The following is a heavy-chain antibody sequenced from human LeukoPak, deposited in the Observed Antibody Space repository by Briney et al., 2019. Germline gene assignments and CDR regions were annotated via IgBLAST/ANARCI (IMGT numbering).Heavy chain of an antibody. V-gene: IGHV3-7*01. CDR2: INEDGGDK. J-gene: IGHJ5*02. CDR1: GFTFSNYW. CDR3: VSWAGKYYETSDYSLAPSNS. D-gene: IGHD3-22*01. Sequence: PGGSLRLSCAASGFTFSNYWMSWIRQAPGKGLEWAAHINEDGGDKYYVESVKGRFTISGDNAKNSLYLQMNSLRAEDTAVYYCVSWAGKYYETSDYSLAPSNSWGQGTLVTVSS.